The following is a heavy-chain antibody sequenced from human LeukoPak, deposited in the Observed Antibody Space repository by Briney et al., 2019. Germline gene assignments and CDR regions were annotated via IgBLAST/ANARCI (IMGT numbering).Heavy chain of an antibody. CDR2: ISGRGGNT. J-gene: IGHJ5*01. D-gene: IGHD3-22*01. CDR3: ATGYSDSLRSPLDS. Sequence: PRGSLRLSCAAPRFTFSNAWMSSVRQAPGKGLEWVSSISGRGGNTYYADSVKGRFTISRDDSKNTLFLQMNRWRAEDTAVDYCATGYSDSLRSPLDSWGQGTLVTVSS. CDR1: RFTFSNAW. V-gene: IGHV3-23*01.